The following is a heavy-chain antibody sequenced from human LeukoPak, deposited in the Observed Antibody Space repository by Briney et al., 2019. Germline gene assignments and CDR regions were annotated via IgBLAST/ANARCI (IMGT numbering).Heavy chain of an antibody. J-gene: IGHJ4*02. V-gene: IGHV3-48*03. CDR1: GFTFSSYE. Sequence: GGSLRLSCAASGFTFSSYEMNWVRQAPGKGLEWVSYISSSGSTIYYADSVKGRFTISRDNAKNSLYLQMNSLRAEDRAVYYCATISVTYYFDYWGQGTLVTVSS. D-gene: IGHD4-17*01. CDR2: ISSSGSTI. CDR3: ATISVTYYFDY.